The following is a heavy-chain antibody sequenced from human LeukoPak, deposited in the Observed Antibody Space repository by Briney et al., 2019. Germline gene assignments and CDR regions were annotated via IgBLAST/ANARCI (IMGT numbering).Heavy chain of an antibody. D-gene: IGHD4-11*01. CDR1: GGSISSYY. CDR2: IYYSGST. CDR3: AIYSNYFYFAFDI. Sequence: SETLSLTCTVSGGSISSYYWSWIRQPPGKGLEWIGYIYYSGSTNYNPSLKSRVTISVDTSKNQFSLKLSSVTAADTAVYYCAIYSNYFYFAFDIWGQGTTVTVSS. V-gene: IGHV4-59*01. J-gene: IGHJ3*02.